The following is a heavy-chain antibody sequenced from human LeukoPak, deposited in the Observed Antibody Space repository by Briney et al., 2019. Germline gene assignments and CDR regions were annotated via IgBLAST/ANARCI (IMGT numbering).Heavy chain of an antibody. CDR3: ARCLYYYDSSGYYWTEFDY. CDR2: INPNSGGT. V-gene: IGHV1-2*02. Sequence: GASVKVSCNASGYTFTGYYMHWVRQAPGQGLEWMGWINPNSGGTNYAQKFQGRVTMTRDTSTSTVYMELSSLRSEDTAVYYCARCLYYYDSSGYYWTEFDYWGQGTLVTVSS. J-gene: IGHJ4*02. D-gene: IGHD3-22*01. CDR1: GYTFTGYY.